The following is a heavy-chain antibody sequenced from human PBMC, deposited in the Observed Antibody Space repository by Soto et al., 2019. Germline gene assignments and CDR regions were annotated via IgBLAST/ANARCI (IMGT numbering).Heavy chain of an antibody. V-gene: IGHV4-30-2*01. CDR2: IYHSGST. J-gene: IGHJ3*02. CDR3: ATFSKYYYDSSGYYDAFDI. CDR1: GGSISSGGYS. D-gene: IGHD3-22*01. Sequence: QLQLQESGSGLVKPSQTLSLTCAVSGGSISSGGYSWSWIRQPPGKGLEWIGYIYHSGSTYYNPSLKSRVTISVDRSKNQFSLKLSSVTAADTAVYYCATFSKYYYDSSGYYDAFDIWGQGTMVTVSS.